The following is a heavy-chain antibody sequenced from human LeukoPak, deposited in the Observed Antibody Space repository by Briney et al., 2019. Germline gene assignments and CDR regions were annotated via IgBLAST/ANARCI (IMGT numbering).Heavy chain of an antibody. CDR3: ATDIADVGFDI. CDR2: IYYSGST. V-gene: IGHV4-30-4*08. D-gene: IGHD2-15*01. J-gene: IGHJ3*02. CDR1: GGSISSGDYY. Sequence: KPSETLSLTCAVSGGSISSGDYYWSWIRQPPGKGLEWIGYIYYSGSTYYNPSLKSRVTTSVDTSKNQFSLKLSSVTAADTAVYYCATDIADVGFDIWGQGTMVTVSS.